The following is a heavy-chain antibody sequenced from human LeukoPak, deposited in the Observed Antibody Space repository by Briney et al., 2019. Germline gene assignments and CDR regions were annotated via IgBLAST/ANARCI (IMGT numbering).Heavy chain of an antibody. CDR2: LNPNSGDA. J-gene: IGHJ4*02. Sequence: ASVKVSRKASGYTFTVHYIHWVRQAPGQGPEWMGWLNPNSGDANYPQKFQGRVTMTRDTSISTAYMEMSSLRSDDTAVYYCARDKGSGYLPFDSWGQGTLVTVSS. D-gene: IGHD5-18*01. CDR1: GYTFTVHY. CDR3: ARDKGSGYLPFDS. V-gene: IGHV1-2*02.